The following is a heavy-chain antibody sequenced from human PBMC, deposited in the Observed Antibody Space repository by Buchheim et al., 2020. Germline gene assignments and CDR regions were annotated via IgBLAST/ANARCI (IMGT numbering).Heavy chain of an antibody. V-gene: IGHV3-23*01. D-gene: IGHD1-7*01. CDR1: DFIFRNYA. CDR2: IGGSGTTT. CDR3: AKSITGSTWAYDY. Sequence: EVQLLESGGGWEQPGGSLRLSCAASDFIFRNYAMSWVRQAPGKGLEWVSSIGGSGTTTWYADSVKGRFTISRDNSTNTVYLQVNGLRAEDTAVYYCAKSITGSTWAYDYWGQG. J-gene: IGHJ4*02.